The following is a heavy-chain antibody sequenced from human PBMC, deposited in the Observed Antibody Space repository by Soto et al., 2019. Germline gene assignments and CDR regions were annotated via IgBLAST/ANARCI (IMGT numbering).Heavy chain of an antibody. D-gene: IGHD3-10*01. Sequence: QVQLVQSGAEVKKPGASVKVSCKASGYTLTNSAIHWVRQAPGQRLEWMAWINTVNGNTRITQRFQGRVSITRDTFAGTAYMELSGLSSEDTAVFYCARDRGVPGEYHFDYWGQGTLVTVSS. CDR1: GYTLTNSA. V-gene: IGHV1-3*04. CDR3: ARDRGVPGEYHFDY. J-gene: IGHJ4*02. CDR2: INTVNGNT.